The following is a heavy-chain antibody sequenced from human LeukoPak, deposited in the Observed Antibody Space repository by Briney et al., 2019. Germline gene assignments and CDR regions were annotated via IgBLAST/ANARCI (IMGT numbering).Heavy chain of an antibody. CDR2: ISWNSGSI. CDR3: AKGYYYYYMDV. J-gene: IGHJ6*03. Sequence: PGGSLRLSCAASGFTFYDYAMHWVRYAPGKGLEWVSGISWNSGSIGYADSVKGRFTISRDNAKNSLYLQMNSLRAEDTALYYCAKGYYYYYMDVWGKGTTVTVSS. V-gene: IGHV3-9*01. CDR1: GFTFYDYA.